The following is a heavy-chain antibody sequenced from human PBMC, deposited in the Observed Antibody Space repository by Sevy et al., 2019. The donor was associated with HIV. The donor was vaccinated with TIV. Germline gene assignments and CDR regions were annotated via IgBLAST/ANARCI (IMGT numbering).Heavy chain of an antibody. V-gene: IGHV3-66*01. J-gene: IGHJ4*02. D-gene: IGHD3-22*01. CDR1: EFPVSSNN. CDR2: IYNSGRT. Sequence: GGSLRLSCAASEFPVSSNNMTWVRQAPGKGLEWVSRIYNSGRTYYADSVKGRFTISRDDAKNSLYLQMNTLRAEDAALYYCARVRPYDTRDFDYWGQGTLVTVSS. CDR3: ARVRPYDTRDFDY.